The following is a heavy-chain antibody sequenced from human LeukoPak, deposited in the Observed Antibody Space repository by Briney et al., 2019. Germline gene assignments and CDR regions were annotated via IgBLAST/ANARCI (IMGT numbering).Heavy chain of an antibody. CDR2: ISGSGDNT. Sequence: PGGTLRLSCAASGFTFSSYGMSWVRQAPGMGLEWVSGISGSGDNTYYADSVKGRFTMSRDNSKNTLYLQMNSLSAEDTALYYCANHFYCSSTSCYDALHRGNFDYWGQGTLVTVSS. CDR1: GFTFSSYG. CDR3: ANHFYCSSTSCYDALHRGNFDY. J-gene: IGHJ4*02. V-gene: IGHV3-23*01. D-gene: IGHD2-2*01.